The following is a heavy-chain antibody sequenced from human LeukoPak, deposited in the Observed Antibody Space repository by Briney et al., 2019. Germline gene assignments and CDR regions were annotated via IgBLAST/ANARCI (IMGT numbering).Heavy chain of an antibody. CDR1: GGFFSGYY. Sequence: NASETLSLTCAVYGGFFSGYYWSWIRQPPGKGLEWIGEINHSGSTNYNPSLKSRVTISVDTSKNQFSLKLSSVTAADTAVYYCARGWRIQLWLRNSYFDYWGQGTLVTVSS. CDR2: INHSGST. V-gene: IGHV4-34*01. J-gene: IGHJ4*02. CDR3: ARGWRIQLWLRNSYFDY. D-gene: IGHD5-18*01.